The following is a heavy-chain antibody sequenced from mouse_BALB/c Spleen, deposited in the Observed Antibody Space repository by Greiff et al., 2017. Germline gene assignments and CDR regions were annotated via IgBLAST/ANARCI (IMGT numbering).Heavy chain of an antibody. CDR2: IWTGGGT. CDR3: VRDRRILGYFDV. D-gene: IGHD4-1*01. V-gene: IGHV2-9-2*01. Sequence: VMLVESGPGLVAPSQSLSITCTVSGFSLTSYDISWIRQPPGKGLEWLGVIWTGGGTNYNSAFMSRLSISKDNSKSQVFLKMNSLQTDDTAIYYCVRDRRILGYFDVWGAGTTVTVSS. CDR1: GFSLTSYD. J-gene: IGHJ1*01.